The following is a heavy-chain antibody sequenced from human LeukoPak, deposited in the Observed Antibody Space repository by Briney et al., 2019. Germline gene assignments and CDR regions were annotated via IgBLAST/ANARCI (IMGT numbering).Heavy chain of an antibody. D-gene: IGHD6-19*01. V-gene: IGHV4-39*07. CDR2: IDHSGST. Sequence: PSETLSLTCTVSGGSISGSGYYWGWIRQPPGKGLEWIGSIDHSGSTYYNPSLKSRVTISVDTSKNQFSLKLTSVTAADTAVYYCARGGKWLYYFDYWGQGTLVTVSS. CDR3: ARGGKWLYYFDY. J-gene: IGHJ4*02. CDR1: GGSISGSGYY.